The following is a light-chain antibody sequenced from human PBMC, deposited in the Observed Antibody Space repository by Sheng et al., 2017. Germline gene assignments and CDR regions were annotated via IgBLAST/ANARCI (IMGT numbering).Light chain of an antibody. J-gene: IGKJ4*01. Sequence: EIVMTQSPATLSVSPGERATLSCRASQSISYNLAWYQHKPGQGPRLLIYDASNRATGIPARFSGSGSGTDFTLTISSLEPEDFAVYYCQHRINWPLTFGGGTKVEIK. CDR2: DAS. CDR3: QHRINWPLT. CDR1: QSISYN. V-gene: IGKV3-11*01.